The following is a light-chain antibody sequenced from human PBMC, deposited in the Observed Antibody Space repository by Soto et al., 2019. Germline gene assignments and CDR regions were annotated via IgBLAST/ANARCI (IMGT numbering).Light chain of an antibody. Sequence: EIVLTQSPGTLYMSPGERATLSCRASQSVSNNYLAWYQQTPGQAPRLLIYGASNRATGIPDRFSGSGSGTDFTLTISRLEPEYFAVYYCQQRSYPITFGQGTRLEIK. CDR1: QSVSNNY. CDR2: GAS. J-gene: IGKJ5*01. V-gene: IGKV3-20*01. CDR3: QQRSYPIT.